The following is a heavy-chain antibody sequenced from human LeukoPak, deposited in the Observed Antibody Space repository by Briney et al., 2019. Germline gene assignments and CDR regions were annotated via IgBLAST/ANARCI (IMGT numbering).Heavy chain of an antibody. CDR3: ASGSGSYYFDY. CDR1: GYTFTSYD. Sequence: ASVKVSCKASGYTFTSYDINWVGQATGQGLEWMGRMNPNSGNTGYAQKFQGRVTMTRDTSISTAYLELSSLRSEDTALYYCASGSGSYYFDYWGQGTLVTVSS. D-gene: IGHD1-26*01. J-gene: IGHJ4*02. CDR2: MNPNSGNT. V-gene: IGHV1-8*01.